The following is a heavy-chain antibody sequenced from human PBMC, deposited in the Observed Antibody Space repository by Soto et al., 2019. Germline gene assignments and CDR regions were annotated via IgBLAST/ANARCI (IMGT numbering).Heavy chain of an antibody. V-gene: IGHV3-74*01. CDR2: INSNGGST. Sequence: GGSLRLSCAASGFTFSNYWMHWVRQAPGKGLVWVSRINSNGGSTTYADSVNGRFTISRDNTKNTLYLQMNSLRDEDTAVYYCVRALHGYRFDYWGQGTLVTVSS. CDR1: GFTFSNYW. J-gene: IGHJ4*02. D-gene: IGHD3-16*02. CDR3: VRALHGYRFDY.